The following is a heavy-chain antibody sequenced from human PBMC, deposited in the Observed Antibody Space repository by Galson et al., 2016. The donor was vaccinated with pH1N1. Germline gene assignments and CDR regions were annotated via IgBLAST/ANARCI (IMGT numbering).Heavy chain of an antibody. D-gene: IGHD4-17*01. CDR1: GFSLSTSGVG. V-gene: IGHV2-5*01. CDR3: AHSPHGDYVGWFGP. J-gene: IGHJ5*02. Sequence: PALVKPPQTLTLTCTFSGFSLSTSGVGVGWIRQPPGKALEWLALIYWNDDKRYSPSLKSRLTITKDTSTNQVVLTITNMDPVATATYYCAHSPHGDYVGWFGPWGQGTLVTVSS. CDR2: IYWNDDK.